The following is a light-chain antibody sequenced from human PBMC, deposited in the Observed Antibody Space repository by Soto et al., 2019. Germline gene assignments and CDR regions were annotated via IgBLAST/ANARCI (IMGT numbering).Light chain of an antibody. V-gene: IGLV2-14*03. Sequence: QSALTQPASVSGSPGQSITIPCTGGSSDIGLYTFVSWYQQHPGKAPKLLIYDVSYRPSGISDRFSGSKSGNTASLTISGVQPEDEADYYCSSYGATSTLFGGGTKVTVL. J-gene: IGLJ2*01. CDR2: DVS. CDR1: SSDIGLYTF. CDR3: SSYGATSTL.